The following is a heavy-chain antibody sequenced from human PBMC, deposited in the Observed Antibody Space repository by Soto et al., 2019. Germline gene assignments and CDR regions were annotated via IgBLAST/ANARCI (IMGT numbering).Heavy chain of an antibody. CDR2: IWYDGSNK. D-gene: IGHD2-2*01. V-gene: IGHV3-33*01. CDR1: GFTFSSYG. Sequence: GGSLRLSCAASGFTFSSYGMHWVRQAPGKGLEWVAVIWYDGSNKYYADSVKGRFTISRDNSKNTLYLQMNSLRAEDTAVYYCARDDGFVVVPAAPDYWGQGTLVTVSS. CDR3: ARDDGFVVVPAAPDY. J-gene: IGHJ4*02.